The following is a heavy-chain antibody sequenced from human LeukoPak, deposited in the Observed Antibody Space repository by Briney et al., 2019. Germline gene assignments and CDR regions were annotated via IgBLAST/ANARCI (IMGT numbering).Heavy chain of an antibody. Sequence: ASVKVSCKXSGGTFSSYAISWVRQAPGQGLEWMGGIIPIFGTANYAQKFQGRVTITADESTSTAYMELSSLRSEDTAVYYCARGPRYGDYLDYWGQGTLATVSS. D-gene: IGHD4-17*01. CDR1: GGTFSSYA. CDR3: ARGPRYGDYLDY. CDR2: IIPIFGTA. V-gene: IGHV1-69*13. J-gene: IGHJ4*02.